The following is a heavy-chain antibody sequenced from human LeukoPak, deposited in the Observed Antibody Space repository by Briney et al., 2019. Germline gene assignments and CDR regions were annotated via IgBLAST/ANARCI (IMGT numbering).Heavy chain of an antibody. CDR1: GGSFSGYY. J-gene: IGHJ4*02. CDR3: ARSRHYDSSGY. V-gene: IGHV4-34*01. CDR2: INHSGST. Sequence: PSETLSLTCAVYGGSFSGYYWSWIRQPPGKGLEWIGEINHSGSTNYNPSLKSRVTISVDTSKNQFSLKLSSVTAADTAVYYCARSRHYDSSGYWGQGTLVTVSS. D-gene: IGHD3-22*01.